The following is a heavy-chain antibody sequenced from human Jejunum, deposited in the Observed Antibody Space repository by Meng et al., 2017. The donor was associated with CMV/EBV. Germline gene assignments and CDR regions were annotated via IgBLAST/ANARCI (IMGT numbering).Heavy chain of an antibody. D-gene: IGHD2/OR15-2a*01. Sequence: GSLKISGAASGFSVGNNYMNWVRQAPGKGLEWVSVIYDVGNIYYADSVKGRFFISRDSSKNMLYLQMNSLRPEDTALYYCARGAFDWGQGTQVTVSS. CDR3: ARGAFD. CDR2: IYDVGNI. J-gene: IGHJ4*02. CDR1: GFSVGNNY. V-gene: IGHV3-66*02.